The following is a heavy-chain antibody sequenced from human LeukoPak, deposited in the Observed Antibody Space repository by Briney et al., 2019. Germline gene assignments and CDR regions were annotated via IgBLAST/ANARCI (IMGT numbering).Heavy chain of an antibody. J-gene: IGHJ3*02. V-gene: IGHV1-2*02. CDR3: ALVVPAAIDAFDI. Sequence: ASVKVSCKASGYTFTGYYMHWVRQAPGQGLEWMGWINPNSGGTNYAQKFQGGVTMTRDTSISTAYMELRRLRSDDTAVYYCALVVPAAIDAFDIWGQGTMVTVSS. D-gene: IGHD2-2*02. CDR1: GYTFTGYY. CDR2: INPNSGGT.